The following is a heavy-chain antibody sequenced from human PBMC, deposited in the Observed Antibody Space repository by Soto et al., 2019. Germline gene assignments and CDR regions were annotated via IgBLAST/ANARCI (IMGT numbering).Heavy chain of an antibody. V-gene: IGHV4-4*07. J-gene: IGHJ5*02. CDR3: AREPIAALTDNWFDP. CDR1: GCSISSYY. Sequence: PSETLSLPGPVSGCSISSYYWGWIRQPAGKGLEWIGRIYTSGSTNYNPSLKSRVTMSVDTSKNQFSLKLSSVTAADTAVYYCAREPIAALTDNWFDPWGKGTLVTV. D-gene: IGHD6-6*01. CDR2: IYTSGST.